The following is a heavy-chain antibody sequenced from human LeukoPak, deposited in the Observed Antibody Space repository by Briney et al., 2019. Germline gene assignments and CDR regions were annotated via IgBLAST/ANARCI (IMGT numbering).Heavy chain of an antibody. CDR2: MNPNSGNT. J-gene: IGHJ5*02. CDR1: GYTFSNYD. V-gene: IGHV1-8*01. Sequence: GASVKVSCKASGYTFSNYDINWVGQATGQGLEWMGRMNPNSGNTGYAQNFQGRVTMTRNTSVSTAYMELSSLTSEDTAVYYCARGRSAALPRQNCFDPWGQGTLVTVSS. D-gene: IGHD3-3*01. CDR3: ARGRSAALPRQNCFDP.